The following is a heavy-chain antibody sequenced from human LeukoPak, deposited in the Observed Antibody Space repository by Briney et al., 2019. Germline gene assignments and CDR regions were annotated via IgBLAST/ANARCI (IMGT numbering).Heavy chain of an antibody. CDR1: GFTFSSYA. J-gene: IGHJ4*02. CDR2: ISYDGSNK. D-gene: IGHD2-2*01. Sequence: PGGSLRLSCAASGFTFSSYAMHWVRQAPGKGLEWVAVISYDGSNKYYADSVKGRFTISRDNSKNTLYLQMNSLRAEDTAVYYCANPPIVVVPAAARTYWGQGTLVTVSS. CDR3: ANPPIVVVPAAARTY. V-gene: IGHV3-30-3*01.